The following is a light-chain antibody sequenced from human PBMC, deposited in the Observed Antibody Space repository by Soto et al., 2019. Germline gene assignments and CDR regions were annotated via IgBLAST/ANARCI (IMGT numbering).Light chain of an antibody. V-gene: IGLV2-14*01. CDR2: DVS. CDR3: SSYKRSSTLIV. CDR1: SSDVGGYNY. Sequence: QSALTQPASVSGSPGQSITISCTGTSSDVGGYNYVSWYQQHPGKAPKLMIYDVSNRPSGVSNRFSGSKSGNTASLTISGLHEEDEADYYYSSYKRSSTLIVFGGGTKLTVL. J-gene: IGLJ2*01.